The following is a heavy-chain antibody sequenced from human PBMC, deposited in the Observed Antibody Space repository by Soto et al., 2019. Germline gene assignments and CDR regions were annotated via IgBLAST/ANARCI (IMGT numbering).Heavy chain of an antibody. CDR1: GGSINSAGHS. Sequence: SETLSLTCTVSGGSINSAGHSWGWVRQSPGKGLEWIGYSYHSGSSYYNPSLQSRVTISVDRSKNQFSLKLTSVTAADTAVYFCAREQICNVVKCSNWFDPWGQGTLVTVSS. V-gene: IGHV4-30-2*06. CDR2: SYHSGSS. D-gene: IGHD2-8*01. CDR3: AREQICNVVKCSNWFDP. J-gene: IGHJ5*02.